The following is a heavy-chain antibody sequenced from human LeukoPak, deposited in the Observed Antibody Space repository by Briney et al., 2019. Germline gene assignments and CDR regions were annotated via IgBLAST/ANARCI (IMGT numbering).Heavy chain of an antibody. CDR3: ATDLMLDYFDY. CDR1: GFTFSSYA. CDR2: ISGGGGST. D-gene: IGHD2-2*03. J-gene: IGHJ4*02. Sequence: GGSLRLSCAASGFTFSSYAMSWVRQAPGKGLEWVSAISGGGGSTYSANSVKGRFTISRDNPKNTLYLQMNSLRAEDTAVYYCATDLMLDYFDYWGQGTLVTVSS. V-gene: IGHV3-23*01.